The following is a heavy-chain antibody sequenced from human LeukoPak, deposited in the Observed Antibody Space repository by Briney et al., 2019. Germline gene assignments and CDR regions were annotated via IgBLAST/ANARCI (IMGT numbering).Heavy chain of an antibody. CDR3: ARVAAGINAFDI. J-gene: IGHJ3*02. V-gene: IGHV1-18*01. Sequence: ASVKVSCKTSGYIFTSYGISWVRQAPGQGLEWMGWISAYNGNTNYAQKLQGRVTMTTDTSTSTAYMELRSLRSDDTAAYYCARVAAGINAFDIWGQGTMVTVSS. CDR1: GYIFTSYG. D-gene: IGHD6-13*01. CDR2: ISAYNGNT.